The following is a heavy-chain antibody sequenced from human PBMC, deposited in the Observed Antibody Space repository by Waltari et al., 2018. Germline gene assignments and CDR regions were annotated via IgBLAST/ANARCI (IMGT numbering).Heavy chain of an antibody. D-gene: IGHD2-2*01. CDR3: ARGYCSTTSCLNWFDP. V-gene: IGHV4-61*02. Sequence: QVQLQESGPGLVKPSQTLSITCTVSGGSISSVSYYWTWIRQPAGKGLEWIGRVYTSGSTTYNPSLNSRVTISVDTSKNQFSLRLNSVTAADTAVYYCARGYCSTTSCLNWFDPWGQGTLVTVSS. CDR1: GGSISSVSYY. J-gene: IGHJ5*02. CDR2: VYTSGST.